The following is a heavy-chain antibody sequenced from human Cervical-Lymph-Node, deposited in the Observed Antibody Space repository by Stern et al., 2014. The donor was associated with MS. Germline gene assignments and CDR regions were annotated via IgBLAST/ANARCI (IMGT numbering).Heavy chain of an antibody. D-gene: IGHD2-2*01. Sequence: VQLVESGGGLVKPGGSLRLSCAVSGFTFSDYYMNWIRQAPGKGLEWGSFIGNSGSSKYYADSVKGRFTISRDNGKNSLYLQMNSLRAEDTAVYYCARGSRGSCSSTSCYDDPWGQGTLVTVSS. CDR2: IGNSGSSK. V-gene: IGHV3-11*01. CDR3: ARGSRGSCSSTSCYDDP. CDR1: GFTFSDYY. J-gene: IGHJ5*02.